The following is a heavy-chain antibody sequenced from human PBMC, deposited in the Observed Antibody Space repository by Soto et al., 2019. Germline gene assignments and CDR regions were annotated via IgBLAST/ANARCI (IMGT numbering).Heavy chain of an antibody. Sequence: GGSLRLSCAASGFTVSSNYMSWVRQAPGKGLEWVSVIYSGGSTYYADSVKGRFTISRDNSKNTLYLQMNSLRAEDTAVYYCATLLGYSSSWYDYWGQGTLVTVSS. CDR1: GFTVSSNY. D-gene: IGHD6-13*01. J-gene: IGHJ4*02. CDR2: IYSGGST. CDR3: ATLLGYSSSWYDY. V-gene: IGHV3-66*01.